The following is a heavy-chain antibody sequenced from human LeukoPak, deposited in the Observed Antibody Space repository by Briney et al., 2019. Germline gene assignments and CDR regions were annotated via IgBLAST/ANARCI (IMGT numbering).Heavy chain of an antibody. J-gene: IGHJ4*02. CDR3: ARDGYCSGGSCYGIDY. V-gene: IGHV1-69*13. D-gene: IGHD2-15*01. Sequence: AASVKVSCKASGGTFSSYAISWVRQAPGQGLERMGGIIPIFGTANYAQKFQGRVTITADESTSTAYMELSSLRSEDTAVYYCARDGYCSGGSCYGIDYWGQGTLVTVSS. CDR1: GGTFSSYA. CDR2: IIPIFGTA.